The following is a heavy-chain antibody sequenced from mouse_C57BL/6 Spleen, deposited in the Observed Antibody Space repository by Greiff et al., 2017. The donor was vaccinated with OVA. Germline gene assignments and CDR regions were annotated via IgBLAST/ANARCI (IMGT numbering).Heavy chain of an antibody. CDR1: GYSFTSYY. CDR3: ARGDDVYFDY. J-gene: IGHJ2*01. Sequence: QVQLKESGPELVKPGASVKISCKASGYSFTSYYIHWVKQRPGQGLEWIGWIYPGSGNTKYNEKFKGKATLTADTSSSTAYMQLSSLTSEDSAVYYCARGDDVYFDYWGQGTTLTVSS. CDR2: IYPGSGNT. V-gene: IGHV1-66*01. D-gene: IGHD2-12*01.